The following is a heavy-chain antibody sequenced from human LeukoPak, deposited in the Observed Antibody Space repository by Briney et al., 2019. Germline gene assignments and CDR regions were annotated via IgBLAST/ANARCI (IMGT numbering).Heavy chain of an antibody. J-gene: IGHJ5*02. V-gene: IGHV4-61*02. CDR2: IYGSGRT. Sequence: PSETLSLTCTVSGDSISSGSYYWSWIRQPAGKGLEWIGRIYGSGRTNYNLSLKSRATISVDTSKNQFSLKLSSVTAADPALYYGARDHLANLARRWVDPRGQGTLVSVSS. D-gene: IGHD3-3*02. CDR3: ARDHLANLARRWVDP. CDR1: GDSISSGSYY.